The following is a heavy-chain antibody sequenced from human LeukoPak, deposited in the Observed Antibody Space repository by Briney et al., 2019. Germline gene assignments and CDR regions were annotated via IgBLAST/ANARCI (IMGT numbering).Heavy chain of an antibody. V-gene: IGHV1-46*01. D-gene: IGHD1-26*01. CDR2: INPSGGST. CDR1: GYTFTSYY. CDR3: ARPGLSFSGSYSFDY. Sequence: VASVKVSCKASGYTFTSYYMHWVRQAPGQGLEWMGIINPSGGSTGYAQKFQGRVTMTRDTSTSTVYMELSSLRSEDTAVYYCARPGLSFSGSYSFDYWGQGTLVTVSS. J-gene: IGHJ4*02.